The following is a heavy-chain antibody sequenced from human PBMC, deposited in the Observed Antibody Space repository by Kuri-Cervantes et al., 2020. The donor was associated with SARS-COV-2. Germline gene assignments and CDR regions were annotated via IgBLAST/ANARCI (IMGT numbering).Heavy chain of an antibody. CDR1: GFTLRGYA. CDR3: AKDPSSSWSDYFDY. CDR2: ISYDGSNK. Sequence: GESLKISCAASGFTLRGYALHWVRQAPGKGLEWVAVISYDGSNKYYADSVKGRFTISRDNSKNTLYLQMNSLRAEDTAVYYCAKDPSSSWSDYFDYWGQGTLVTVSS. D-gene: IGHD6-13*01. V-gene: IGHV3-30-3*01. J-gene: IGHJ4*02.